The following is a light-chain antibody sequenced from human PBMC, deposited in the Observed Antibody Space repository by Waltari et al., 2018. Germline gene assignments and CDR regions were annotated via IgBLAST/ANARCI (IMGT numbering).Light chain of an antibody. CDR1: QGIKNY. V-gene: IGKV1-27*01. CDR3: QKYNSVPWT. Sequence: DFQMTQSPSSLSASVGDRVTITCRASQGIKNYLAWYQQKPGKVPKLLIFAASTLESGVPSRFSGSGSGTDFTLTISSLQPEDDATYYCQKYNSVPWTFGQGTEVEIK. CDR2: AAS. J-gene: IGKJ1*01.